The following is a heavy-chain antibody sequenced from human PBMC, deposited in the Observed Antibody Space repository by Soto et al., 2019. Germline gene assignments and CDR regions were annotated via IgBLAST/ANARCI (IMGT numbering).Heavy chain of an antibody. CDR2: IYYSGST. Sequence: SETLSLTCTVSGGSISSGGDYWSWNWIRQRPGKGLEWLGNIYYSGSTNYNPSLKSRLTMSVDTSKNQFSLKLNSVTAADTAVYYCAREIKSVVVAATTYFWYGLDVWGQGTTVTVSS. J-gene: IGHJ6*02. CDR3: AREIKSVVVAATTYFWYGLDV. D-gene: IGHD2-15*01. V-gene: IGHV4-31*03. CDR1: GGSISSGGDY.